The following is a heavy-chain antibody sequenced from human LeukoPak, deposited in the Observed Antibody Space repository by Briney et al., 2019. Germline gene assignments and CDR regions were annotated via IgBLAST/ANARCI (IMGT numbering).Heavy chain of an antibody. CDR1: GYSFTNYW. J-gene: IGHJ4*02. Sequence: GESLKISCKGSGYSFTNYWIGWVRQMPGKGLEWMGIICPGDSHTRYSPSFQGQVTISADKSISTAYLQWSSLKASDTAMYYCARGLLWFGELSIDYWGQGTLVTVSS. V-gene: IGHV5-51*01. D-gene: IGHD3-10*01. CDR3: ARGLLWFGELSIDY. CDR2: ICPGDSHT.